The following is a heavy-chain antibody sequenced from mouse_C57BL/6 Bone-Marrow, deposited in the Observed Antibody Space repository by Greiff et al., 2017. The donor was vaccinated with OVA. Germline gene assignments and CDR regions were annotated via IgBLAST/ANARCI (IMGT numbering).Heavy chain of an antibody. CDR1: EYEFPSHD. D-gene: IGHD2-2*01. CDR3: ARRSTMVTTGGFDY. J-gene: IGHJ2*01. V-gene: IGHV5-2*03. Sequence: EVKLMESGGGLVQPGESLKLSCESNEYEFPSHDMSWVRKTPEKRLELVAAINSDGGSTYYPDTMERRFIISRDNTKKTLYLQMSSLRSEDTALYYCARRSTMVTTGGFDYWGQGTTLTVSS. CDR2: INSDGGST.